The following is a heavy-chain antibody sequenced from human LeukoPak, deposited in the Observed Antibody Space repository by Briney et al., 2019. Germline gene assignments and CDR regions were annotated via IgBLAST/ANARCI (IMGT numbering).Heavy chain of an antibody. CDR1: GGSLSGYS. D-gene: IGHD2-2*01. J-gene: IGHJ4*02. CDR3: ARVPGRPAAVFDY. V-gene: IGHV4-34*01. Sequence: SETLSLTCAVYGGSLSGYSWSWIRRPPGKGLEWIGELNHGGNTNYNLSLKSRVTISVDTSKNQFSLKLSSVTAADSAFYYCARVPGRPAAVFDYWGQGILVTVSS. CDR2: LNHGGNT.